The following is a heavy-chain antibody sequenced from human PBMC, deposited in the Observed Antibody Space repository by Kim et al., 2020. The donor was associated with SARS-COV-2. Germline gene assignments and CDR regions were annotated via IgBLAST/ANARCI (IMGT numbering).Heavy chain of an antibody. V-gene: IGHV5-51*01. J-gene: IGHJ6*02. CDR2: IYPGDFDV. CDR1: GYIFSTYW. CDR3: ARGKGYCSATACSDNGMDV. Sequence: GESLKISCQGSGYIFSTYWIGWVRQMPGKGLEWVAMIYPGDFDVRYSPSLQGRVTIPVDKSITTAHLQWSSLKASDTAIYYCARGKGYCSATACSDNGMDVWGQGTTVTVSS. D-gene: IGHD2-15*01.